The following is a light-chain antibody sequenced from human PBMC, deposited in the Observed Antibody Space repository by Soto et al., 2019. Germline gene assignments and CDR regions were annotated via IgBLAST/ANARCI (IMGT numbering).Light chain of an antibody. V-gene: IGKV3-20*01. Sequence: EIVLTQSPGTLSLSPGERATLSCRAIQSVSSTYLAWYQHKPGQAPRLLIYGAATRAAGVPDRFSGSGSGTDFTLTISRLEPEDFAVYYCQQYGSSPLFTFGPGTKVEIK. CDR2: GAA. CDR1: QSVSSTY. J-gene: IGKJ3*01. CDR3: QQYGSSPLFT.